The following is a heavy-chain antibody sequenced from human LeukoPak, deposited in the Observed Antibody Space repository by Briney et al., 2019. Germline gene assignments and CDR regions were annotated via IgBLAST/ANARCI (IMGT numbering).Heavy chain of an antibody. Sequence: ASVKVSCKASGYTFTSYYMHWVRQAPGQGLEWMGWISAYNGNTNYAQKLQGRVTMTTDTSTSTAYMELRSLRSDDTAVYYCARDLGYYGSGSYYYWGQGTLVTVSS. CDR1: GYTFTSYY. V-gene: IGHV1-18*04. D-gene: IGHD3-10*01. CDR2: ISAYNGNT. J-gene: IGHJ4*02. CDR3: ARDLGYYGSGSYYY.